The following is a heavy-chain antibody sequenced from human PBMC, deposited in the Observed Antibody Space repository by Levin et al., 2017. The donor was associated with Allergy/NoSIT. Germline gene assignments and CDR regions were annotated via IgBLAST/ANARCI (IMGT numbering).Heavy chain of an antibody. J-gene: IGHJ5*02. CDR2: IYYSGST. D-gene: IGHD6-19*01. Sequence: TSETLSLTCTVSGGSIKNYYWNWIRQPPGKGLEWIGFIYYSGSTKYNPSLKSRVTISVDTSKNQFSLKLSSVTAADTAVYFCASLGYGSAWYAGKLYNWFDPWGQGTLVTVSS. CDR1: GGSIKNYY. CDR3: ASLGYGSAWYAGKLYNWFDP. V-gene: IGHV4-59*08.